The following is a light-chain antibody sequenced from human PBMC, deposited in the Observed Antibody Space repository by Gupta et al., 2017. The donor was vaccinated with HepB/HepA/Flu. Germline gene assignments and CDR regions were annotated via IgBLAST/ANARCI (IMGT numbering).Light chain of an antibody. Sequence: SVGDRITITCRAGQNISAYLNWYQQRPGKAPNLLIYGASNLQTGVPSRFSGSGSGTEFTLTISSLQLEDFATYFCQQTYSAPWTFGLGTKVDIK. V-gene: IGKV1-39*01. J-gene: IGKJ1*01. CDR1: QNISAY. CDR2: GAS. CDR3: QQTYSAPWT.